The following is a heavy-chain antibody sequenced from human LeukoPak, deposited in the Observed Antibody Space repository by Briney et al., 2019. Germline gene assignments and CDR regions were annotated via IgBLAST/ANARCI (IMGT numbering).Heavy chain of an antibody. CDR1: GFTFSSYA. V-gene: IGHV3-23*01. Sequence: GGSLRLSCAASGFTFSSYAMSWVRQVPGKGLEWVSAISGRGGSTFYADSGKGRFTMSRDNSKNTLYPQMNSLRAEDTAVYYCAKEASXCTNGVCYSRIFDTWGQGTLVTVSS. CDR2: ISGRGGST. CDR3: AKEASXCTNGVCYSRIFDT. D-gene: IGHD2-8*01. J-gene: IGHJ5*02.